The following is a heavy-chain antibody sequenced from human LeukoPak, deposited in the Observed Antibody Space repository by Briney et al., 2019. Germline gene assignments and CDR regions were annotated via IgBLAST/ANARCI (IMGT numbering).Heavy chain of an antibody. J-gene: IGHJ6*03. CDR1: GGSISSSSYY. V-gene: IGHV4-39*07. CDR3: VRDYPYYYYYMDV. Sequence: SETLSLTCTVSGGSISSSSYYWGWIRQPPGKGLEWIGSIYYSGSTYYNPSLKNRVTISVDTSKNQFSLKLSSVTAADTAMYYCVRDYPYYYYYMDVWGKGTTVTVSS. CDR2: IYYSGST.